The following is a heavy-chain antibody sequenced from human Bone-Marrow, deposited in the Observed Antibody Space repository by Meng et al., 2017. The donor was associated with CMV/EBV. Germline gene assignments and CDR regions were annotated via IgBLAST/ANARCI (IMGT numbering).Heavy chain of an antibody. CDR2: VSASADRT. CDR3: ARVTNWESTDVYYFDY. Sequence: GESLKISCAASGFSFSDYAMTWVRQAPGKGLEWISAVSASADRTYYADSVKGRFTISRDTSKNTLYLQMNSLRSEDTAVYYCARVTNWESTDVYYFDYWGQGTLVTVSS. D-gene: IGHD7-27*01. CDR1: GFSFSDYA. V-gene: IGHV3-23*01. J-gene: IGHJ4*02.